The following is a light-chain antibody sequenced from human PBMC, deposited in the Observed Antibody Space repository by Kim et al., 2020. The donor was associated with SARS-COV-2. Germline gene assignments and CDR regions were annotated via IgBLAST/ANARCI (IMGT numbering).Light chain of an antibody. CDR2: KVS. CDR1: QSLVDTDGNTY. V-gene: IGKV2-30*01. J-gene: IGKJ2*03. CDR3: MQGTQWPYS. Sequence: QSASFYCRSSQSLVDTDGNTYLNWFQQRTGHSPRRLIYKVSNRDSGVPDRFSGGGSGTVFTLKISRVEAADVGVYYCMQGTQWPYSFGQGTKLEI.